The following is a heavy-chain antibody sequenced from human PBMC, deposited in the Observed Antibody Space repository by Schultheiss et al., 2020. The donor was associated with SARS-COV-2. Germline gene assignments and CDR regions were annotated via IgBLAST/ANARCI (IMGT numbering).Heavy chain of an antibody. CDR2: IYTSGST. V-gene: IGHV4-4*07. Sequence: SQTLSLTCTVSGGSISSYYWSWIRQPAGKGLEWIGRIYTSGSTNYKPSLTSRVTISVDKSKNQFSLKLSSVTAADTAVYYCARVSIVATTTWYYFDYWGQGTLVTVSS. J-gene: IGHJ4*02. D-gene: IGHD5-12*01. CDR1: GGSISSYY. CDR3: ARVSIVATTTWYYFDY.